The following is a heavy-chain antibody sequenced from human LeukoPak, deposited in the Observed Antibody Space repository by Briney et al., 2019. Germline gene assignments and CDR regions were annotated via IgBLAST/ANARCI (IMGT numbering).Heavy chain of an antibody. CDR1: GGSISSYY. CDR3: ARGPYSYDSSGAFDI. CDR2: ISSSGST. Sequence: SSETLSLTCTVSGGSISSYYWSWIRQPTGKGLEWIGRISSSGSTNYNPSLKSRVTISVDTSKNQFSLKLSSVTAADTAVYFCARGPYSYDSSGAFDIWGQGTMVTVSS. V-gene: IGHV4-4*07. D-gene: IGHD3-22*01. J-gene: IGHJ3*02.